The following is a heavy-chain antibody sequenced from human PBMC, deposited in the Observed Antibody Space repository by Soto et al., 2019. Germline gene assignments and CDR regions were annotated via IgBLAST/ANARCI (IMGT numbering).Heavy chain of an antibody. CDR1: GGSISSGGYY. CDR2: IYYSGST. CDR3: ARSGYSYGPNPLLY. D-gene: IGHD5-18*01. Sequence: QVQLQESGPGLVKPSQTLSLTCTVSGGSISSGGYYWSWIRQHPGKGLEWIGYIYYSGSTYYNPSPKSRVTLSVDTSKNLFSLKLSSLTAADTAVYYCARSGYSYGPNPLLYWGQGTLVTVSS. J-gene: IGHJ4*02. V-gene: IGHV4-31*03.